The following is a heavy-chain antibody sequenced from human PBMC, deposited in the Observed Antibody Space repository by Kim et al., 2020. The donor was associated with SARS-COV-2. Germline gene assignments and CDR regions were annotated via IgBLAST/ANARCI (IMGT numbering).Heavy chain of an antibody. CDR2: LDYGDIT. V-gene: IGHV4-39*01. Sequence: SETLSLTCTVSGGPIRSNRYYWAWIRQPPGKGLEWIGSLDYGDITYYNPPLTSRVTVSIDTSNNQFSLKMTSVTAADTAIYYCVRRIGVAGQWYFDLWGRGTLLTVSS. CDR1: GGPIRSNRYY. D-gene: IGHD6-19*01. J-gene: IGHJ2*01. CDR3: VRRIGVAGQWYFDL.